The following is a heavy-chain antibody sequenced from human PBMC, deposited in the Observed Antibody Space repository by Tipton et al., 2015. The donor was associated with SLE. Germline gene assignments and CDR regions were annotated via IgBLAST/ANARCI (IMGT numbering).Heavy chain of an antibody. CDR2: IYYSGST. D-gene: IGHD7-27*01. J-gene: IGHJ4*02. V-gene: IGHV4-39*07. CDR3: ASGTGEGYFDY. Sequence: TLSFTCTVSGGSISSSSYYWGWIRQPPGKGLEWIGSIYYSGSTYYNPSLKSRVTISVDTSKNQFSLKLSSVTAADTAVYYCASGTGEGYFDYWGQGTLVTVSS. CDR1: GGSISSSSYY.